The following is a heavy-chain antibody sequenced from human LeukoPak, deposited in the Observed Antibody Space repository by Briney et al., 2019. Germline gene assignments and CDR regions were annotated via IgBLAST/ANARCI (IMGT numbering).Heavy chain of an antibody. Sequence: SETLSLTCTVSGYSISSGYYWSWIRQPPGKGLEWIGYIYYSGSTNYNPSLKSRVTISVDTSKNQFSLKLSSVTAADTAVYYCARDSSYYGMDVWGQGTTVTVSS. V-gene: IGHV4-61*01. J-gene: IGHJ6*02. CDR3: ARDSSYYGMDV. CDR1: GYSISSGYY. CDR2: IYYSGST.